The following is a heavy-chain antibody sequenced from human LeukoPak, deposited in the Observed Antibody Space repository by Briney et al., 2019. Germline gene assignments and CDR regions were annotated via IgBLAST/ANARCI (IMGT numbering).Heavy chain of an antibody. J-gene: IGHJ5*02. CDR2: IIPIFGTA. CDR3: ARSQQQLVLISGWFDP. CDR1: GGTFSSYG. V-gene: IGHV1-69*06. D-gene: IGHD6-13*01. Sequence: ASVKVSCKASGGTFSSYGISWVRQAPGQGLEWMGGIIPIFGTANYAQKFQGRVTITADKSTSTAYMELSSLRSEDTAVYYCARSQQQLVLISGWFDPWGQGTLVTVSS.